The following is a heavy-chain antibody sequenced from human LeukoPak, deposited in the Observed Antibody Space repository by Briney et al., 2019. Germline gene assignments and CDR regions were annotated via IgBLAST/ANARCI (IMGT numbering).Heavy chain of an antibody. V-gene: IGHV3-11*01. CDR2: ISSSGSTI. D-gene: IGHD2/OR15-2a*01. CDR3: AKDGRSTTPGY. Sequence: GGSLRLSCAASGFTFSDYYMSWIRQAPGKGLEWVSYISSSGSTIYYADSVKGRFTISRDNSKNTLYLQMNSLRAEDTAVYYCAKDGRSTTPGYWGQGTLVTVSS. J-gene: IGHJ4*02. CDR1: GFTFSDYY.